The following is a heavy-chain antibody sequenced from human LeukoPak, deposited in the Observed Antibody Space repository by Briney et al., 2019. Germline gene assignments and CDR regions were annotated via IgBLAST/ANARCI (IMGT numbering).Heavy chain of an antibody. CDR1: GYTFTSYY. V-gene: IGHV1-46*01. CDR2: INPNGGST. CDR3: ARAGTADAFDI. D-gene: IGHD1-26*01. Sequence: ASVKVSCKASGYTFTSYYMHWVRQAPGQGLEWMGIINPNGGSTSYTEEFQGRVTMTRDMSTSTVYMELSSLRSEDTAVYYCARAGTADAFDIWGQGTMVTVSS. J-gene: IGHJ3*02.